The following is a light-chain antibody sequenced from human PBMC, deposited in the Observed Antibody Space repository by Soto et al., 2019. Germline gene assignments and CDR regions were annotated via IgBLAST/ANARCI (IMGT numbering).Light chain of an antibody. CDR1: SSDVGGYNY. CDR3: SSYTSSSTLV. J-gene: IGLJ1*01. CDR2: EVS. V-gene: IGLV2-14*01. Sequence: QSALTRPASVSGSPGQSITISCTGTSSDVGGYNYVSWYQQHPGKAPKLMIYEVSNRPSGVSNRFSGSKSGNTASLTISGLQAEDEADYYCSSYTSSSTLVFGTGTKLTVL.